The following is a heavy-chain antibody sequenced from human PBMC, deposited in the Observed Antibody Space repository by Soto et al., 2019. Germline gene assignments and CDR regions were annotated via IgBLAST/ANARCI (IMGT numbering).Heavy chain of an antibody. CDR1: GFTFNRHD. CDR3: VRDDDNDDNGLDY. D-gene: IGHD1-1*01. J-gene: IGHJ4*02. CDR2: IGTDGNT. V-gene: IGHV3-13*01. Sequence: GGSLRLSCAASGFTFNRHDMYWVRQATGKGLEWVSAIGTDGNTFYPDSVKGRFTISREDARNSLYLQMTNLRAGDTAVYYCVRDDDNDDNGLDYWGQGTLVTFSS.